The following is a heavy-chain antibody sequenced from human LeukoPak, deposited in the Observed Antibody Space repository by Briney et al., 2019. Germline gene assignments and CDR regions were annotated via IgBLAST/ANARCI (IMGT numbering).Heavy chain of an antibody. CDR1: GGSFSGYY. J-gene: IGHJ4*02. CDR2: INHSGST. CDR3: ARGLPSSVMVYAAYFDY. Sequence: SETLSLTCAVYGGSFSGYYWSWIRQPPGKGLEWIGEINHSGSTNYNPSLKSRVTISVDTSKNQFSLKLSSVTAADTAVYYCARGLPSSVMVYAAYFDYWAREPWSPSPQ. V-gene: IGHV4-34*01. D-gene: IGHD2-8*01.